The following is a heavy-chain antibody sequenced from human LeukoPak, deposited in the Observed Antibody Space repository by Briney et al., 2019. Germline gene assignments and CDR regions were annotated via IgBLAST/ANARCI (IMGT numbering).Heavy chain of an antibody. D-gene: IGHD3-10*01. J-gene: IGHJ4*02. CDR1: GFTFNNYG. CDR2: IRFDGTNK. CDR3: AKDHFGSGSFSDY. V-gene: IGHV3-30*02. Sequence: GGSLRLSYAGSGFTFNNYGMHWVRQAPGKGLEWVTFIRFDGTNKYYADSVKGRFTISRDNSKNTLYVHMNSLRAEDTAVYYCAKDHFGSGSFSDYWGQGTLVTVSS.